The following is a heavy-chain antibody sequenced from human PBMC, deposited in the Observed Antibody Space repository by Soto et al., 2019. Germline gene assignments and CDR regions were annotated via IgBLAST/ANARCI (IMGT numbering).Heavy chain of an antibody. Sequence: PSETLSLTCTVSGGSISSGGYYWSWIRQHPGKGLEWIGYIYYSGSTYYNPSLKSRVTISVDTSKNQFSLKLSSVTAADTAVYYCARMRKGWLDHQGFDYWGQGTLVTVSS. CDR1: GGSISSGGYY. V-gene: IGHV4-31*03. CDR2: IYYSGST. J-gene: IGHJ4*02. CDR3: ARMRKGWLDHQGFDY. D-gene: IGHD6-19*01.